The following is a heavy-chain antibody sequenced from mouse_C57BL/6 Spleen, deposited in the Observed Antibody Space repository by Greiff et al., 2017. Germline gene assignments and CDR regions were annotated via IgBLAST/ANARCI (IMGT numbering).Heavy chain of an antibody. CDR3: ARGYYGSRDAMDY. Sequence: QVQLQQPGAELVKPGASVKLSCKASGYTFTSYWKHWVKQRPGQGLEWIGMIHPNSGSTNYNEKFKSKATLTVDKSSSTAYMQLSSLTSEDSAVYYCARGYYGSRDAMDYWGQGTSVTVSS. D-gene: IGHD1-1*01. J-gene: IGHJ4*01. CDR2: IHPNSGST. CDR1: GYTFTSYW. V-gene: IGHV1-64*01.